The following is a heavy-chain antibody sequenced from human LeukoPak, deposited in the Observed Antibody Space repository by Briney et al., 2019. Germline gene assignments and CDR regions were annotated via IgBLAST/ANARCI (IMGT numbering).Heavy chain of an antibody. CDR2: IWYVGSNK. CDR1: GFTFSSYG. Sequence: PGGSLRLSCAASGFTFSSYGMHWVRQAPGKGLEGVAVIWYVGSNKYYADSVKGRFTISRDNSKNTLYLQMNSLRAEDTAVYYCAKVDSMIVELGAFDIWGQGTMVTVSS. V-gene: IGHV3-33*06. J-gene: IGHJ3*02. CDR3: AKVDSMIVELGAFDI. D-gene: IGHD3-22*01.